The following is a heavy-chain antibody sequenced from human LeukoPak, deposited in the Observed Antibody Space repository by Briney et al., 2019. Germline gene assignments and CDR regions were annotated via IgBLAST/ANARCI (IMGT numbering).Heavy chain of an antibody. D-gene: IGHD5-12*01. J-gene: IGHJ4*02. V-gene: IGHV3-7*05. CDR2: IKQDGNEK. CDR1: GFTFSSYW. Sequence: GGSLRLSCAASGFTFSSYWMSWVRQAPGKGLEWVANIKQDGNEKYYVDSVKGRFTISRDNAKNSLYLQMNSLRAEDTAVYYCARVVNSGYDHYYFDYWGQGTLVTVSS. CDR3: ARVVNSGYDHYYFDY.